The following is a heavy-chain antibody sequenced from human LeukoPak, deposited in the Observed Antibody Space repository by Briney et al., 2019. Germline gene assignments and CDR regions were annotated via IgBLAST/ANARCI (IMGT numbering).Heavy chain of an antibody. CDR2: VWYDETNK. V-gene: IGHV3-30*02. D-gene: IGHD3-22*01. Sequence: GGSLRLSCAASGFTFSSYGIHWFRQAPGKGLEWVAFVWYDETNKYYADSVKGRFTISRDNSRNTVDLRMDGLRPEDTALYYCVKGGASGWHFDFWGQGTLVTVSS. CDR1: GFTFSSYG. J-gene: IGHJ4*02. CDR3: VKGGASGWHFDF.